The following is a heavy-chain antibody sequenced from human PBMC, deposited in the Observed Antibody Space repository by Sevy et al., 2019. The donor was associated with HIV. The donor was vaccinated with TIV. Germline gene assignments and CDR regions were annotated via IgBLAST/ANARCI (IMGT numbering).Heavy chain of an antibody. CDR3: ARDAQRLPLGELSRIPSARGGMDV. D-gene: IGHD3-16*02. Sequence: GGSLRLSCAASGFTFINYGMYWVRQAPGKGLEWVAFVSSDESNKYYVESVKGRFTISRDNSKNTLYVQMNSLRPEDRAVYYCARDAQRLPLGELSRIPSARGGMDVWGQGTAVTVSS. CDR2: VSSDESNK. V-gene: IGHV3-33*07. CDR1: GFTFINYG. J-gene: IGHJ6*02.